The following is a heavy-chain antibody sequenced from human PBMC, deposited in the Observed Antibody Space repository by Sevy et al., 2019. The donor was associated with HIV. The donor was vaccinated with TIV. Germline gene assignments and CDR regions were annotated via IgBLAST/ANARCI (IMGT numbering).Heavy chain of an antibody. D-gene: IGHD3-3*01. CDR3: ARRPDLGVVILTGVLDV. Sequence: GESLKISCVASGFSFSSYAMSWVRQTPGKGLQWVSVISGSGGSTYYADSVKGRFTIFRDNSRNTVYLQMNSLRAEDTAVYYCARRPDLGVVILTGVLDVWGQGTTVTVSS. CDR1: GFSFSSYA. V-gene: IGHV3-23*01. J-gene: IGHJ6*02. CDR2: ISGSGGST.